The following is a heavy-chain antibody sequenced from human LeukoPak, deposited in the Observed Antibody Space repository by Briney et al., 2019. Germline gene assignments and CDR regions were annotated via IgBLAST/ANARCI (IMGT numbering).Heavy chain of an antibody. V-gene: IGHV3-43*02. D-gene: IGHD4-17*01. CDR3: AKDYGDYSYYYYYYMDV. J-gene: IGHJ6*03. CDR1: GFTFDDYA. Sequence: PGGSLRLSCAASGFTFDDYAMHWVRQAPGKGLEWVSLISGDGGSTYYADSVKGRFTISRDNSKNSLYLQMNSLRTEDTALHYCAKDYGDYSYYYYYYMDVWGKGTTVTVSS. CDR2: ISGDGGST.